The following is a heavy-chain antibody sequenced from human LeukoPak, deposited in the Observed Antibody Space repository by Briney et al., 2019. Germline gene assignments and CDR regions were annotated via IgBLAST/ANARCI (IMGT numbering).Heavy chain of an antibody. CDR2: INHSGST. CDR3: ASSSSWYGAWLAY. V-gene: IGHV4-34*01. J-gene: IGHJ4*02. CDR1: GGSFSGYY. Sequence: PSETLSLTCAVYGGSFSGYYWSWIRQPPGKGLEWIGEINHSGSTNYNPSLRSRVTISVDTSKNQFSLKLSSVTAADTAVYYCASSSSWYGAWLAYWGQGTLVTVSS. D-gene: IGHD6-13*01.